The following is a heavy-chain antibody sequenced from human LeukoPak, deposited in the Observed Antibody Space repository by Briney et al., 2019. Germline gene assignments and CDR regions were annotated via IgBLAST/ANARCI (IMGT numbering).Heavy chain of an antibody. CDR3: ARHETGPYFDY. CDR2: IYPGDSDT. D-gene: IGHD1-1*01. V-gene: IGHV5-51*01. J-gene: IGHJ4*02. Sequence: GESLKISCKGSGYSFTSYWIGWVRQMPGKGLECMGIIYPGDSDTRYSPSFQGQVTISADRPISTAYLQWSSLKASDTAMYYCARHETGPYFDYWGQGTLVTVSS. CDR1: GYSFTSYW.